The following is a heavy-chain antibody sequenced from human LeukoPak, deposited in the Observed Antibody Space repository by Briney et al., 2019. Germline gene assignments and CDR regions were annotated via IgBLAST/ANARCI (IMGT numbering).Heavy chain of an antibody. D-gene: IGHD6-13*01. CDR3: ARLGAPGGTRSGDYYYGMDV. V-gene: IGHV4-39*01. CDR1: GXSISSTTNY. Sequence: SETLSLTCTVSGXSISSTTNYWGWIRQPPGKGPEWIGSIYYSGSTFYNPSLKSRVTISVDTSKNQFSLKLSSVTAADTAVYYCARLGAPGGTRSGDYYYGMDVWGQGTTVTVSS. J-gene: IGHJ6*02. CDR2: IYYSGST.